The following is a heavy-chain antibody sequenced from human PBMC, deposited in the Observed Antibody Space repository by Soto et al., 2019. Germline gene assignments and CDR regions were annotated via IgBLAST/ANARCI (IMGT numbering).Heavy chain of an antibody. V-gene: IGHV4-4*02. CDR3: AKDRLWGSSDRGAPDDFEV. D-gene: IGHD6-6*01. CDR2: IYQSGST. Sequence: QVHLQESGPGLVKPSGTLSLTCTVSGGSISSRNWRSWLRQSPTKGLEWIGEIYQSGSTNYNPSLESRVTISVDKSKNQFSLELTSLTAADTAVYYCAKDRLWGSSDRGAPDDFEVWGQGTMVTVS. CDR1: GGSISSRNW. J-gene: IGHJ3*01.